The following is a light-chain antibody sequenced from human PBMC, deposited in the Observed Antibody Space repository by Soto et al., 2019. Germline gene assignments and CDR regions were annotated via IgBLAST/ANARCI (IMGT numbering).Light chain of an antibody. V-gene: IGKV3-15*01. CDR3: LQYHNLWA. CDR1: ETVATN. Sequence: VMTQSPATLSVSPGERATLSCWASETVATNLAWYQQKPGQAPRLLISGASTRAAGISDRFRGSGSGTEFTLTISSLRSEDFAVYSCLQYHNLWAFGQGTKVDI. J-gene: IGKJ1*01. CDR2: GAS.